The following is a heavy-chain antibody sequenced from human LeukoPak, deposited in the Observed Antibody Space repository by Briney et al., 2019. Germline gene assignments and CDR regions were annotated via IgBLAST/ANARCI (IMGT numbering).Heavy chain of an antibody. CDR1: GFTFSSYW. CDR2: IKQDGSEK. Sequence: PGGSLRLSCAASGFTFSSYWMSWVRQAPGKGLEWVANIKQDGSEKYYVDSVKGRFTISRDNAKNSLYLQMNSLRAEDTAVYYCAKDYYGSGTYLDYWGQGTLVTVSS. CDR3: AKDYYGSGTYLDY. D-gene: IGHD3-10*01. J-gene: IGHJ4*02. V-gene: IGHV3-7*01.